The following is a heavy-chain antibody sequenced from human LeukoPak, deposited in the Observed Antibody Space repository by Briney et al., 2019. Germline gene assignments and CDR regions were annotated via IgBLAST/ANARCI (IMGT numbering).Heavy chain of an antibody. CDR3: AKGEGTKGHYYFDS. CDR2: ISGSGGST. CDR1: GFTVSSSY. D-gene: IGHD2-8*01. J-gene: IGHJ4*02. V-gene: IGHV3-23*01. Sequence: PGGSLRLSCAASGFTVSSSYMSWVRQAPGKGLEWVSGISGSGGSTYYADSVKGRFTISRDSSKSTVYLQMDSLRDEDTAVYYCAKGEGTKGHYYFDSWGQGTLVTVSS.